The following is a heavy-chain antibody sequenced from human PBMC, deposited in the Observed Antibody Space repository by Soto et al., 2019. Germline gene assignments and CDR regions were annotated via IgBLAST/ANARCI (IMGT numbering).Heavy chain of an antibody. Sequence: EVQLVESGGGLVQPGGSLKLSCAASGFTFSGSAMHWVRQASGKGLEWVGRIRSKANSYATAYAASVKGRFTIARDDSKIQPYRQMNSGKTEDAAVYYGSSHDYGGDGSFDLWGRGTLVTVSS. CDR1: GFTFSGSA. CDR3: SSHDYGGDGSFDL. CDR2: IRSKANSYAT. V-gene: IGHV3-73*02. D-gene: IGHD4-17*01. J-gene: IGHJ2*01.